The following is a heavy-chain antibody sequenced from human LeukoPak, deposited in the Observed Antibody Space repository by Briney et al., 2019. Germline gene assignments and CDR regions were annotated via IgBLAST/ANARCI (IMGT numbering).Heavy chain of an antibody. CDR2: INPNSGGT. D-gene: IGHD1-26*01. J-gene: IGHJ4*02. CDR3: ARALSGSYSDFDY. Sequence: ASVKVSCKASGYTFTGYYMHWVRQAPGQGLEWMGWINPNSGGTNYAQKFQGRVTMTRDTSISTAYMELSRLRSDDTAVYYCARALSGSYSDFDYWGQGTLVTASS. V-gene: IGHV1-2*02. CDR1: GYTFTGYY.